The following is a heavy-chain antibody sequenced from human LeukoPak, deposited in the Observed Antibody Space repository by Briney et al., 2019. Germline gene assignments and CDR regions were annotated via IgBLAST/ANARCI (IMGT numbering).Heavy chain of an antibody. V-gene: IGHV3-7*01. CDR1: GFTFSSYG. Sequence: PGGSLRLSCAAYGFTFSSYGRHWVRQAPGEGLEWVANIKQDGSEKYYVDSVKCRFNISRDNAKNSLYLQMNSLRAEDRAVYYCARVSPEKYWAYFDWLFAFDYWGQGTLVTVSS. J-gene: IGHJ4*02. D-gene: IGHD3-9*01. CDR2: IKQDGSEK. CDR3: ARVSPEKYWAYFDWLFAFDY.